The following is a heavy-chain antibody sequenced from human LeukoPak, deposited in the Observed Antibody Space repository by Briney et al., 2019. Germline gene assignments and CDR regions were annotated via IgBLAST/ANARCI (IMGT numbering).Heavy chain of an antibody. D-gene: IGHD3-10*01. Sequence: PGESLRLSCAASGFTVSSNYMSWVRQAPGKGLEWVSVIYSGGSTYYADSVKGRFTISRDNSKNTLYLQMNSLRAEDTAVYYCARSRWFGELLGYWGQGTLVTVSS. V-gene: IGHV3-66*01. J-gene: IGHJ4*02. CDR1: GFTVSSNY. CDR2: IYSGGST. CDR3: ARSRWFGELLGY.